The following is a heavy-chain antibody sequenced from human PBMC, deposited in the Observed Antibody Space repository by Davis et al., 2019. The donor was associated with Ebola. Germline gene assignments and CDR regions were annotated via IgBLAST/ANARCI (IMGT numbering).Heavy chain of an antibody. Sequence: ASVKVSCKASGGTFSSYAISWVRQAPGQGLEWMGWMNPNSGNTGYAQKFQGRVTMTRNTSISTAYMELSSLRSEDTAVYYCAGPYSSSSNYYYYMDVWGKGTTVTVSS. CDR3: AGPYSSSSNYYYYMDV. CDR2: MNPNSGNT. V-gene: IGHV1-8*02. D-gene: IGHD6-6*01. CDR1: GGTFSSYA. J-gene: IGHJ6*03.